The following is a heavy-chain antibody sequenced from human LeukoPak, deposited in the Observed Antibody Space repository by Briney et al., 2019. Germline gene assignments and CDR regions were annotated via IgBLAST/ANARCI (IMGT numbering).Heavy chain of an antibody. CDR1: GFTFSNAW. CDR2: IKEDGNED. Sequence: GGSLRLSCAASGFTFSNAWMSWVRQAPGKGLEWVGNIKEDGNEDYYVDSVEGRFVIFRDNAKSSLYLQMNSLRAEDTAVYYCARDEKTGTTHAFDIWGQGTMVTVSS. J-gene: IGHJ3*02. CDR3: ARDEKTGTTHAFDI. D-gene: IGHD1-7*01. V-gene: IGHV3-7*05.